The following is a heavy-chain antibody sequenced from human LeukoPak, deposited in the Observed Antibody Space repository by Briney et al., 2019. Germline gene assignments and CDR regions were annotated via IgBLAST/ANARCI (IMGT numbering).Heavy chain of an antibody. J-gene: IGHJ4*02. CDR2: INSDGSST. CDR3: AKSPPEQQLAPYYFDY. V-gene: IGHV3-74*01. Sequence: GGSLRLSCAASGFTFSSYGMHWVRQAPGKGLVWVSRINSDGSSTSYADSVKGRFTISRDNAKNTLYLQMNSLRAEDTAVYYCAKSPPEQQLAPYYFDYWGQGTLVTVSS. D-gene: IGHD6-13*01. CDR1: GFTFSSYG.